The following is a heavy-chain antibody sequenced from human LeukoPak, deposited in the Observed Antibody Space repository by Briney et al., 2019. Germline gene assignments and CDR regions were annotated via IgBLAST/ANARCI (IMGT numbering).Heavy chain of an antibody. D-gene: IGHD4-17*01. CDR2: ISGSGGST. CDR3: ATTDDYGDYGGVSGDY. CDR1: GFTFSSYA. V-gene: IGHV3-23*01. J-gene: IGHJ4*02. Sequence: GGSLRLSCAASGFTFSSYAMSWVRQAPGMGLEWVSAISGSGGSTYYADSVKGRFTISRDNSKNTLYLQMNSLRAEDTAVYYCATTDDYGDYGGVSGDYWGQGTLVTVSS.